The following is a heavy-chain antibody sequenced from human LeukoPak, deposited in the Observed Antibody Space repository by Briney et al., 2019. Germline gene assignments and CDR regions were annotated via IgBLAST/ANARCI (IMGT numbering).Heavy chain of an antibody. Sequence: PGGSLRLSCAASGFTFSSYWMSWVRQAPGKGLEWVGRIKSKTDGGTTDYAAPVKGRFTIPRDDSKNTLYLQMNSLKTEDTAVYYCTTDPQSTSIDAFDIWGQGTMVTVSS. CDR1: GFTFSSYW. CDR2: IKSKTDGGTT. CDR3: TTDPQSTSIDAFDI. V-gene: IGHV3-15*01. J-gene: IGHJ3*02. D-gene: IGHD2-21*01.